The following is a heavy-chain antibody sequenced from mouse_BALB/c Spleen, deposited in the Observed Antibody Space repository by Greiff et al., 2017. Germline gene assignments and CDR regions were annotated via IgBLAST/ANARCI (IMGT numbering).Heavy chain of an antibody. D-gene: IGHD2-4*01. V-gene: IGHV5-4*02. Sequence: EVKVVESGGGLVKPGGSLKLSCAASGFTFSDYYMYWVRQTPEKRLEWVATISDGGSYTYYPDSVKGRFTISRDNAKNNLYLQMSSLKSEDTAMYYCAREGGPDYDEADYWGQGTTLTVSS. CDR3: AREGGPDYDEADY. CDR2: ISDGGSYT. CDR1: GFTFSDYY. J-gene: IGHJ2*01.